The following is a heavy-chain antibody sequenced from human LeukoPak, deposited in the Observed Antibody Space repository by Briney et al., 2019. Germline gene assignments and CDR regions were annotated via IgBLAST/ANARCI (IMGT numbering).Heavy chain of an antibody. CDR1: DFTLSRHW. D-gene: IGHD2-2*01. CDR2: IKEDGSEN. Sequence: PGGSLSLSCEASDFTLSRHWIIWVRQAPEERLEGVANIKEDGSENNYVDSATAPFTTSRDNAKNPVFLQMTSLRAEDTAVYYCARGFKDSEYSSTDFNDYYYIDVWGKGTTVIVS. CDR3: ARGFKDSEYSSTDFNDYYYIDV. V-gene: IGHV3-7*01. J-gene: IGHJ6*03.